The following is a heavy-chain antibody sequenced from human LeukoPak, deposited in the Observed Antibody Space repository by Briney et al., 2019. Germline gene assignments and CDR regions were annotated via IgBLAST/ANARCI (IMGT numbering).Heavy chain of an antibody. CDR2: IYYSEST. CDR1: GGSISGYY. CDR3: ARLCSSSAGDWFDP. J-gene: IGHJ5*02. Sequence: SETLSLTCTVSGGSISGYYWSWIRQPPGKGLEWIGFIYYSESTNYNPSLKSRVTISVDTSKNQFSLKLSSVTAADTAVYYCARLCSSSAGDWFDPWGQGTLVTVSS. V-gene: IGHV4-59*08. D-gene: IGHD6-6*01.